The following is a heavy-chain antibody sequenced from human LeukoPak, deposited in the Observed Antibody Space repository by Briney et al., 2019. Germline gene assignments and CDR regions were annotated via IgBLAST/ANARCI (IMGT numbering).Heavy chain of an antibody. J-gene: IGHJ5*02. D-gene: IGHD3-16*01. CDR1: GFTFDNFA. V-gene: IGHV3-21*05. CDR3: ARDGINWADR. CDR2: ISRSSSLI. Sequence: PGGSLRLSCASSGFTFDNFAMNWVCQTPGKGLEWVSYISRSSSLIIYADSVKGRFTVSRDNGKNSLYLDMNSLTVEDTGLYYCARDGINWADRWGQGTLVTVSS.